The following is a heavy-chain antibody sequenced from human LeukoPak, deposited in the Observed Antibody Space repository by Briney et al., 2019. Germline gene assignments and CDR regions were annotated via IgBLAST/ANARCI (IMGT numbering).Heavy chain of an antibody. Sequence: PSETLTLTCTVSGDSVNSGAYYWSWLRQPAGKEPEWIGRIYPLETTNYNPSLKSRVAISVDTSKNQFSLKLSSVTAADTAVYYCAREIVAGLGVSFDIWGQGTMVTVSS. CDR2: IYPLETT. J-gene: IGHJ3*02. D-gene: IGHD6-19*01. V-gene: IGHV4-61*02. CDR1: GDSVNSGAYY. CDR3: AREIVAGLGVSFDI.